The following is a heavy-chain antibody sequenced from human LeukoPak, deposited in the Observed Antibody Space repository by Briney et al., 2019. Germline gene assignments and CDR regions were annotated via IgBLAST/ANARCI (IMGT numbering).Heavy chain of an antibody. D-gene: IGHD1-20*01. CDR1: GGSITSGRYY. Sequence: PSETLSLTCTLSGGSITSGRYYWTWIRQHPQRGLEWIGYVSYSGSTNYNSSLKSRLTISADTSKNQFYPRLTSVTAADTAVYYCARDPRGDITGTTFDRWGQGTLVTVSS. V-gene: IGHV4-31*03. CDR3: ARDPRGDITGTTFDR. CDR2: VSYSGST. J-gene: IGHJ5*02.